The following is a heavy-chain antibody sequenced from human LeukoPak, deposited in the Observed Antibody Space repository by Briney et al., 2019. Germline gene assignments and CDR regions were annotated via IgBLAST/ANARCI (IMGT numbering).Heavy chain of an antibody. CDR2: IYPVDCDT. CDR1: GYRFTSCC. J-gene: IGHJ6*04. D-gene: IGHD3-16*01. CDR3: ARYPPGGDYYYDGMDV. V-gene: IGHV5-51*01. Sequence: GSLTVTCKGSGYRFTSCCIGWVRQMPGKGLEWMGIIYPVDCDTRYSPSFQAQGTISADKTLSTACLQWSRLKGPDTAMYYCARYPPGGDYYYDGMDVWGEGTTVTVPS.